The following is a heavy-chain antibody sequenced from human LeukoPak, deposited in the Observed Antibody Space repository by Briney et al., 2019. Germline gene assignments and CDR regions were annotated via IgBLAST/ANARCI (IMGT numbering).Heavy chain of an antibody. V-gene: IGHV3-21*01. D-gene: IGHD3-3*01. CDR2: ISSSSSYI. CDR1: GLTFSSSW. CDR3: ARAPDYDFWSGYYTDYYYYGMDV. J-gene: IGHJ6*02. Sequence: GGSLRLSCAVSGLTFSSSWMDWVRQAPGKGLEWVSSISSSSSYIYYADSVKGRFTISRDNAKNSLYLQMNSLRAEDTAVYYCARAPDYDFWSGYYTDYYYYGMDVWGQGTTVTVSS.